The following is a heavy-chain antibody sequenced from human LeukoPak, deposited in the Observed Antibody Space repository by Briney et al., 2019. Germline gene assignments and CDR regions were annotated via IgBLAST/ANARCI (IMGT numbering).Heavy chain of an antibody. Sequence: PSDTLSLTCTVSGGSISSYYWSWIRQPPGTALEWIGFVYYSGITSYNPSLKSRVTISVDTSKNHFSLKLTSVTAADTAVYYCVRRYNSGPYYFDYWGQGTLVTVSS. CDR1: GGSISSYY. CDR2: VYYSGIT. J-gene: IGHJ4*02. CDR3: VRRYNSGPYYFDY. D-gene: IGHD5-18*01. V-gene: IGHV4-59*07.